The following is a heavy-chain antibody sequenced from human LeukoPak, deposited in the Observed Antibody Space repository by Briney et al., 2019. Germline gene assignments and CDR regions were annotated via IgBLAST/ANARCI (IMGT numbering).Heavy chain of an antibody. Sequence: GTSVKVSCKASGFTFTSSAMQWVRQARGQRLEWIGWIVVGSGNTNYAQKFQGRVTMTRNTSISTAYMELSSLRSEDTAVYYCARRRVAMVRGVIITSRPFWFDPWGQGTLVTVSS. D-gene: IGHD3-10*01. V-gene: IGHV1-58*02. CDR2: IVVGSGNT. CDR1: GFTFTSSA. CDR3: ARRRVAMVRGVIITSRPFWFDP. J-gene: IGHJ5*02.